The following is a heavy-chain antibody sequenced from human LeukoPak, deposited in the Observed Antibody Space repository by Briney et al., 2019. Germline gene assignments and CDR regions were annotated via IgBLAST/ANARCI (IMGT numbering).Heavy chain of an antibody. V-gene: IGHV4-59*01. J-gene: IGHJ4*02. CDR2: IYYSGNT. D-gene: IGHD2-2*01. CDR3: ARGRYQLDY. CDR1: GGSISSYY. Sequence: PSETLSLTCTVSGGSISSYYWSWIRQPPGKGLEWIGYIYYSGNTNYKPSLKSRVTISVDTSKNQFSLKLSSVTTAGTAVYYCARGRYQLDYWGQGTLVTVSS.